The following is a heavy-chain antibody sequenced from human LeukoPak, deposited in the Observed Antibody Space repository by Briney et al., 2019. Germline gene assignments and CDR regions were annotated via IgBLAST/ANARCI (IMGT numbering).Heavy chain of an antibody. D-gene: IGHD5-24*01. V-gene: IGHV4-59*06. CDR3: ARGDGYNGDFDY. CDR2: IYYSGST. CDR1: GGSISSYY. Sequence: SETLSLTCTVSGGSISSYYWSWIRQHPGKGLEWIGYIYYSGSTYYNPSLKSRVTISVDTSKNQFSLKLSSVTAADTAVYYCARGDGYNGDFDYWGQGTLVTVSS. J-gene: IGHJ4*02.